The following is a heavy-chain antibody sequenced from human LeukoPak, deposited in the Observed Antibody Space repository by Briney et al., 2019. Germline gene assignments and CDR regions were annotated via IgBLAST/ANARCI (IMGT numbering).Heavy chain of an antibody. Sequence: SETLSLTCTVSGGSISSYYWSWIRQPPGKGLEWIGYIYYSGSTNYNPSLKSRVTISVDTSKNQFSLKLSSVTAADTAVYYCARHRYSSSWEFDYWGQGTLVTVSS. CDR3: ARHRYSSSWEFDY. CDR1: GGSISSYY. V-gene: IGHV4-59*08. D-gene: IGHD6-13*01. CDR2: IYYSGST. J-gene: IGHJ4*02.